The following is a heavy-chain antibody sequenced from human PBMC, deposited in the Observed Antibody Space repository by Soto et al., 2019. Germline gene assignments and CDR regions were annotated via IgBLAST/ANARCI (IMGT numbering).Heavy chain of an antibody. V-gene: IGHV3-30*18. Sequence: QVQLVEPGGGVVQPGRSLTLSCAASGFTFSRFDMHWVRQAPGKGLEGVAVISEDGNTKYYADSVKGRFTISRDKSSNTLFLQMNSLRAEDTAVYYCAKARTTYTDTYSHRTFDYWGQGILVTVSS. CDR1: GFTFSRFD. CDR3: AKARTTYTDTYSHRTFDY. CDR2: ISEDGNTK. J-gene: IGHJ4*02. D-gene: IGHD2-15*01.